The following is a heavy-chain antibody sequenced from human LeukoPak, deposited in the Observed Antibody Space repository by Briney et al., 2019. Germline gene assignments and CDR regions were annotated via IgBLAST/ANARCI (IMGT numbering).Heavy chain of an antibody. CDR2: ISSSGSTI. CDR1: GFTFSDYY. CDR3: ARDSYSGSYDY. J-gene: IGHJ4*02. Sequence: PGGSLRLSCAASGFTFSDYYMSWIRQAPGKGLEWVSYISSSGSTIYYADSVKGRFTISRDNAKTSLYLKMNSLRAEDTAVYYCARDSYSGSYDYWGQGTLVTVSS. D-gene: IGHD1-26*01. V-gene: IGHV3-11*01.